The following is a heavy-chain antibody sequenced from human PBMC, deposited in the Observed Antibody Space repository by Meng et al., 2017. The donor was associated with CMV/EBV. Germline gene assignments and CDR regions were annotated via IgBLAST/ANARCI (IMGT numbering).Heavy chain of an antibody. V-gene: IGHV3-7*03. J-gene: IGHJ5*01. CDR3: ARGYNWFDP. Sequence: GESLKISCAASGFTFSSYWMSWVRQAPGKGLEWVANIKQDGSEKYYVDSVKGRFTISRDNAKNSLYLQMNSLRAEDTALYYCARGYNWFDPWGQGTTVTVSS. CDR1: GFTFSSYW. CDR2: IKQDGSEK.